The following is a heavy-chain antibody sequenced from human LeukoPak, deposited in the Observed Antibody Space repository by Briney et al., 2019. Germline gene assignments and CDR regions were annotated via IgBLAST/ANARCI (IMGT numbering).Heavy chain of an antibody. CDR1: SDSISSSY. D-gene: IGHD4/OR15-4a*01. V-gene: IGHV4-59*01. Sequence: PSETLSLTCTVSSDSISSSYWSWIRQPPGKGLEWIGYIYYSGSTNYNPSLKSRVTVSVDTSKNQFSLKLSSVTAADTAVYYCARETPLTHFDLWGRGTLVTVSS. CDR3: ARETPLTHFDL. CDR2: IYYSGST. J-gene: IGHJ2*01.